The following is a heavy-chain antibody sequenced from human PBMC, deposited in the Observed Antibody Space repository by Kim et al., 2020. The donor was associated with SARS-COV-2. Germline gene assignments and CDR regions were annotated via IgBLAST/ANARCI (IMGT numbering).Heavy chain of an antibody. D-gene: IGHD6-13*01. J-gene: IGHJ4*02. Sequence: RYSPAFQGQVTLSADKSISTAYLQWSSLKASDTAMYYCARHEQQLTTDYWGQGTLVTVSS. CDR3: ARHEQQLTTDY. V-gene: IGHV5-51*01.